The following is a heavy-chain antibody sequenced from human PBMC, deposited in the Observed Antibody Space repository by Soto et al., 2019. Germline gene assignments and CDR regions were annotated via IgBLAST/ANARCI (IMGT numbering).Heavy chain of an antibody. D-gene: IGHD3-22*01. J-gene: IGHJ3*02. V-gene: IGHV1-2*02. CDR1: GYTFTGYY. Sequence: ASVKVSCKASGYTFTGYYMHWVRQAPGQGLEWMGWINPNSGGTNYAQKFQGRVTMTRDTSISTAYMELSRLRSDDTAVYYCARDLTYYYDSSGLESDAFDIWGQGTMVTVSS. CDR2: INPNSGGT. CDR3: ARDLTYYYDSSGLESDAFDI.